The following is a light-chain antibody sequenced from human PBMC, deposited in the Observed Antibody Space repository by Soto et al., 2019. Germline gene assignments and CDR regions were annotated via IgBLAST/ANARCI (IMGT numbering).Light chain of an antibody. CDR1: QSVTSN. V-gene: IGKV3-15*01. J-gene: IGKJ1*01. Sequence: EVVLTQSPGTLSLSPGERATLSCRASQSVTSNYLAWYQQKPGQAPRLLIYATSTRATGIPARFSGSGSGTEFTLTISGLQSEDFGVYYCQQHNRWRTFGQGTKVDIK. CDR2: ATS. CDR3: QQHNRWRT.